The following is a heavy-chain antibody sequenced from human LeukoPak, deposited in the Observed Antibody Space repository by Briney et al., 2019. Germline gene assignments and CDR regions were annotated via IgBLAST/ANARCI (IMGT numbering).Heavy chain of an antibody. CDR3: AKDGMSSGWYGWESVYYFDY. V-gene: IGHV3-30*18. J-gene: IGHJ4*02. CDR1: GFTLSSYG. CDR2: ISYDGSNK. Sequence: GGSLRLSCAASGFTLSSYGMHWVRQAPGKGLEWVAVISYDGSNKYYADSVKGRFTISRDNSKNTLYLQMNSLRAEDTAVYYCAKDGMSSGWYGWESVYYFDYWGQGTLVTVSS. D-gene: IGHD6-19*01.